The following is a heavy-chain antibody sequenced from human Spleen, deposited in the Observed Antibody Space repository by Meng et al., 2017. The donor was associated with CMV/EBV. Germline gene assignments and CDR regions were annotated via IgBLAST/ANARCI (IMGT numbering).Heavy chain of an antibody. CDR2: INHSGST. D-gene: IGHD3-22*01. J-gene: IGHJ6*02. V-gene: IGHV4-34*01. Sequence: ESLKISCAASGFTFSDYYMSWIRQPPGKGLEWIGEINHSGSTNYNPSLTSRVTISVDTSKNQFSLKMSSVTAADTAVYYCARDQGTYYYDSSNYYYGMDVWGQGTTVTVSS. CDR1: GFTFSDYY. CDR3: ARDQGTYYYDSSNYYYGMDV.